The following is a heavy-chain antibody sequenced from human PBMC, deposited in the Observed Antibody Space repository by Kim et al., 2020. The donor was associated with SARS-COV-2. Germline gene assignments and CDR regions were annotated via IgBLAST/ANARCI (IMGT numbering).Heavy chain of an antibody. Sequence: SVKVSCKASGGTFSSYAISWVRQAPGQGLEWMGGIIPIFGTANHAQKFQGRVTITADESTRTAYMELSSLRSEDTAVYYCAIGEYSSSWIYYYYGMDVWGQGTTVTVSS. CDR3: AIGEYSSSWIYYYYGMDV. CDR1: GGTFSSYA. V-gene: IGHV1-69*13. J-gene: IGHJ6*02. CDR2: IIPIFGTA. D-gene: IGHD6-13*01.